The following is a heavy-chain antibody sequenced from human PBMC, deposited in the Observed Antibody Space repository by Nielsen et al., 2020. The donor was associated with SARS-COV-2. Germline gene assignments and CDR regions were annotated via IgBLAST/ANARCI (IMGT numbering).Heavy chain of an antibody. CDR3: ASERHMVRGVMPYDY. CDR2: INHSGST. J-gene: IGHJ4*02. V-gene: IGHV4-34*01. Sequence: GSLRLSCAASGFTVSSNYMSWVRQAPGKGLEWIGEINHSGSTNYNPSLKSRVTISVDTSKNQFSLKLSSVTAADTAVYYCASERHMVRGVMPYDYWGQGTLVTVSS. CDR1: GFTVSSNY. D-gene: IGHD3-10*01.